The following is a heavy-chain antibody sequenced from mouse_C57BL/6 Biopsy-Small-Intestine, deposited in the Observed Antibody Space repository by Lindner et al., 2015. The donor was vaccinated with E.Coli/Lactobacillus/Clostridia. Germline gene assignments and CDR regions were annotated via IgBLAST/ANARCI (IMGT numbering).Heavy chain of an antibody. D-gene: IGHD3-2*01. Sequence: VQLQESGAELVRPGASVKLSCTASDFNINDDYMTWVKQRPGKGLEWIGRIYLGDGDTNYNGKFKNKATLTADKSSSTAYMQLSSLTSEDSAVYFCARGDRQLGDYFDYWGQGTTLTVSS. CDR3: ARGDRQLGDYFDY. J-gene: IGHJ2*01. CDR2: IYLGDGDT. V-gene: IGHV1-82*01. CDR1: DFNINDDY.